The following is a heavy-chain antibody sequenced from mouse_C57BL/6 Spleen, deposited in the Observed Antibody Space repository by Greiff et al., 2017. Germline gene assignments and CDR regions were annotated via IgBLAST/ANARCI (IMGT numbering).Heavy chain of an antibody. CDR2: IYPGAGDT. Sequence: VQLQQSGPELVKPGASVKISCKASGYAFSSSWMNWVKQRPGKGLEWIGRIYPGAGDTNYNGKFKGKATLTADKSSSTAYMQLSSLTSEDSAVYVCAREDDYDGAYWGQGTLVTVSA. CDR1: GYAFSSSW. J-gene: IGHJ3*01. D-gene: IGHD2-4*01. CDR3: AREDDYDGAY. V-gene: IGHV1-82*01.